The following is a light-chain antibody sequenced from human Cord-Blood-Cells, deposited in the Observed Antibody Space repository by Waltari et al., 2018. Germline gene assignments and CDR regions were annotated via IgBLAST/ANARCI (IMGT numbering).Light chain of an antibody. Sequence: MVLTQSPATLSLSPGERATLSCRPSQSVSSYLAWLQQKPGQAPRLPIYDASSTATGIPARFSGSGSGTDFTLTISSLEPEYFAVYYCQQRSNWPPTFGQGTKVEIK. CDR2: DAS. CDR1: QSVSSY. J-gene: IGKJ1*01. CDR3: QQRSNWPPT. V-gene: IGKV3-11*01.